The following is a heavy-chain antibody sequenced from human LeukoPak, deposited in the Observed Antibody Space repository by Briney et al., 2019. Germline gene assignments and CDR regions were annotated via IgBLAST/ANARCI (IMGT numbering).Heavy chain of an antibody. D-gene: IGHD6-6*01. CDR3: ARDPPAVAANTYG. CDR2: IYSGGAT. Sequence: PGGSLRLSCAASGFTVSNSYMRWVRQAPGKGLEWVSLIYSGGATFYADAVKGRFTISRDGSKNTLYLQMNSLRAEDTAVYYCARDPPAVAANTYGWGQGTLVTVSS. J-gene: IGHJ4*02. CDR1: GFTVSNSY. V-gene: IGHV3-66*01.